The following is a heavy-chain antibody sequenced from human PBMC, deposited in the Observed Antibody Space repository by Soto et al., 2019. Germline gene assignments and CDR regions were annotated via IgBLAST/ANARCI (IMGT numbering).Heavy chain of an antibody. CDR3: ARVRFGEWGYAMDV. Sequence: VQLVESGGGLVKPGGSLRLSCAASGLTFSDSDLNWIRHAPGKGLEWIAYISSTGSSIFYAGSVKGRFTISRDNAKNSLYLQMNSLRAEDTAMYYCARVRFGEWGYAMDVWGQGTTVTVSS. D-gene: IGHD3-10*01. J-gene: IGHJ6*02. CDR2: ISSTGSSI. V-gene: IGHV3-11*01. CDR1: GLTFSDSD.